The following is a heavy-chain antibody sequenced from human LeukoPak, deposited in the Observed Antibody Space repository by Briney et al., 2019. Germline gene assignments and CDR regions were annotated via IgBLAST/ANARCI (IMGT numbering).Heavy chain of an antibody. CDR2: ISSNGGST. V-gene: IGHV3-64*01. CDR3: ARDRASVRQYSYGPYTTLLYYMDV. CDR1: GFTFSSYA. J-gene: IGHJ6*03. Sequence: GGSLRLSCAASGFTFSSYAMHWVRQAPGKGLEYVSAISSNGGSTYYANSVKGRFTISRDNSKNTLYLQMGSLRAEDMAVYYCARDRASVRQYSYGPYTTLLYYMDVWGKGTTVTVSS. D-gene: IGHD5-18*01.